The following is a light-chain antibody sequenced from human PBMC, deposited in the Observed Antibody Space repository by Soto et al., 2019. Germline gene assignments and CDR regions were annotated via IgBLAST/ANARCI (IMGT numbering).Light chain of an antibody. Sequence: QSALTQPASVSGSPGQSITISCTGTHSGVGSYNLVSWYQQHPGKAPKVIIYEVSERPSGASDRFSGSKSGNTASLMISGLQAEDEADYYCCSYAGSTTQTYVFGSGTKVTVL. J-gene: IGLJ1*01. CDR1: HSGVGSYNL. V-gene: IGLV2-23*02. CDR2: EVS. CDR3: CSYAGSTTQTYV.